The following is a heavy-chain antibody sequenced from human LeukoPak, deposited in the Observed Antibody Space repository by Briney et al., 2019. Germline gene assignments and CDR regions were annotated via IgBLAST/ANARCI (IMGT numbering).Heavy chain of an antibody. CDR1: EFTFSTYW. Sequence: GGSLRLSCAASEFTFSTYWMTWVRQAPGKGLEWVADIKQDGSEKYYVDSVKGRFTISRQNAKKSLFLQMNSLRAEDTAVYYCARHRSGGSQDDAFDIWGQGTLVTVSS. J-gene: IGHJ3*02. CDR2: IKQDGSEK. V-gene: IGHV3-7*01. D-gene: IGHD2-15*01. CDR3: ARHRSGGSQDDAFDI.